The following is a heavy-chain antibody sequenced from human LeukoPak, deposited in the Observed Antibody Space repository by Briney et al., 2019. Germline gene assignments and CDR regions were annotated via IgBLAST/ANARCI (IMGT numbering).Heavy chain of an antibody. Sequence: PGGSLRLSCAASGFTFSSYSMNWVRQAPGKGLEWVSYISSSSSSTIYYADSVKGRFTISRDNAKNSLYLQMNSLRAEDTAVYYCARDQGEDYDFWSGYYTPIPFDYWGQGTLVTVSS. J-gene: IGHJ4*02. D-gene: IGHD3-3*01. CDR2: ISSSSSSTI. CDR1: GFTFSSYS. V-gene: IGHV3-48*01. CDR3: ARDQGEDYDFWSGYYTPIPFDY.